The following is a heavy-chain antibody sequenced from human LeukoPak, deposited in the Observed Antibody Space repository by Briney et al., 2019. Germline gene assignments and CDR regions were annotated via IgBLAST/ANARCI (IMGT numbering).Heavy chain of an antibody. CDR2: INSDGSST. CDR3: ARTLTMVRGVEFTIAPHYYMDV. V-gene: IGHV3-74*01. J-gene: IGHJ6*03. CDR1: GFTFSSYW. D-gene: IGHD3-10*01. Sequence: PGGSLRLSCAASGFTFSSYWMHWVRQAPGKGLVWFSRINSDGSSTSYADSVKGRFTISRDNAKNTLYLQMNSLRAEDTAVYYSARTLTMVRGVEFTIAPHYYMDVWGKGTTVTVSS.